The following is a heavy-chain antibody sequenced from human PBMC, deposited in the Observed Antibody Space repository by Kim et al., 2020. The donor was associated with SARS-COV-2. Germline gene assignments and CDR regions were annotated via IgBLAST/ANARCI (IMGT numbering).Heavy chain of an antibody. D-gene: IGHD1-26*01. J-gene: IGHJ6*02. Sequence: SQTLSLTCAISGDSVSSDSAAWNWIRQSPSRGLEWLGRTYYRSYRSKWLNDFALSVRSRITIKADTSKSQFSLQVNSVTPEDTAVYSCMREKKTGDYYAMDVWGQGITVTVSS. CDR3: MREKKTGDYYAMDV. CDR2: TYYRSYRSKWLN. CDR1: GDSVSSDSAA. V-gene: IGHV6-1*01.